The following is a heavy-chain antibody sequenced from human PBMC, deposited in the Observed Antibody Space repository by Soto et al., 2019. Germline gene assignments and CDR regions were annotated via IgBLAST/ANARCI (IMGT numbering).Heavy chain of an antibody. Sequence: ASVKVSCKASGGTFSSYTISWVRQAPGQGLEWMGRIIPILGIANYAQKFQGRVTITADKSTSTAYMEVSSLRSEDTAVDYCERFCHISSWTSSVYYFDYSGPGTLVPVSS. CDR1: GGTFSSYT. D-gene: IGHD6-13*01. J-gene: IGHJ4*02. CDR3: ERFCHISSWTSSVYYFDY. CDR2: IIPILGIA. V-gene: IGHV1-69*02.